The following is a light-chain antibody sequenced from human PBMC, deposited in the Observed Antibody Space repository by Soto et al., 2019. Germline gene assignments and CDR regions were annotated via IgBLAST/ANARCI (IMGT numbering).Light chain of an antibody. CDR1: QSIRSF. J-gene: IGKJ5*01. CDR2: DAS. CDR3: QQRSNWPIT. Sequence: EIVLTQSPATLSLSPGERATLSCRASQSIRSFLAWYQQKPGQAPRLLIYDASNRATGIPARFSGSGSGTAVTLTISSLEPEDFAVYYCQQRSNWPITFGQGTRLEIK. V-gene: IGKV3-11*01.